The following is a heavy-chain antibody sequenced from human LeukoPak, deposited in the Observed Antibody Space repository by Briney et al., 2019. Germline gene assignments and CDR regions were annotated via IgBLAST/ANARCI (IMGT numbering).Heavy chain of an antibody. V-gene: IGHV4-34*01. J-gene: IGHJ3*01. CDR1: GGSFSGYY. CDR3: GGGGKQWLVFVSGGYAFDF. Sequence: SETLSLTCAVYGGSFSGYYWSWIRQPPGKGLEWIGEINHSGSTNYNPSLKSRVTISVDTSKNQFSLKLSSVTAADTAVYYCGGGGKQWLVFVSGGYAFDFWGQGKMVTVS. CDR2: INHSGST. D-gene: IGHD6-19*01.